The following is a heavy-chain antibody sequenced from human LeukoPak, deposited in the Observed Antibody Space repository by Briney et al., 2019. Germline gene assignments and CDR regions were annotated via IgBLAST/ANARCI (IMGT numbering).Heavy chain of an antibody. V-gene: IGHV3-48*02. CDR3: ARDHPYYYDSSGANFDY. D-gene: IGHD3-22*01. J-gene: IGHJ4*02. Sequence: GGSLRLSCAASGFTFSSDSMSWVRQAPGKGLEWISYISSSSSTIYYADSVKGRFTISRDNAKNSLYLQMNSLRDEDTAVYYCARDHPYYYDSSGANFDYWGQGTLVTVSS. CDR1: GFTFSSDS. CDR2: ISSSSSTI.